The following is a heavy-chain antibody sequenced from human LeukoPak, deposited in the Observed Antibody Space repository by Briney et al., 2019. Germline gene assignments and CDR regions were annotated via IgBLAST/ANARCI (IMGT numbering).Heavy chain of an antibody. Sequence: GGSLRLSCAASGFTFSSDAMSWVRQAPGKGLEWVSAISGSGGSTYYADSVKGRFTISRDNSKNTLYLQMNSLRAEDTAVYYCAKETWELLLEDYFDYWGQGTLVTVSS. CDR2: ISGSGGST. J-gene: IGHJ4*02. D-gene: IGHD1-26*01. CDR1: GFTFSSDA. V-gene: IGHV3-23*01. CDR3: AKETWELLLEDYFDY.